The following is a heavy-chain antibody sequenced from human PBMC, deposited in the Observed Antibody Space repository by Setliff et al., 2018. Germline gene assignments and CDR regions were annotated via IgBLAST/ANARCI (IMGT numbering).Heavy chain of an antibody. CDR3: VKPTWAGEVSSPFAFWFES. D-gene: IGHD3-3*01. V-gene: IGHV4-39*01. CDR2: IYYSGTT. CDR1: GGSISSSSYY. Sequence: SETLSLTCTVPGGSISSSSYYWGWIRQPPGKGLEWLGTIYYSGTTYYNSSLRSRVSISTDTSKNEFSLRLSSVTAADTAVYYCVKPTWAGEVSSPFAFWFESWGQGTLVTVSS. J-gene: IGHJ5*01.